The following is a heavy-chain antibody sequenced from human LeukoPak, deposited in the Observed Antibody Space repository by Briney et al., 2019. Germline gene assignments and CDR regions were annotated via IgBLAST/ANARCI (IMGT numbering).Heavy chain of an antibody. CDR3: AKTWLGAFDI. CDR2: IKQDGSEK. D-gene: IGHD6-19*01. J-gene: IGHJ3*02. Sequence: GGSLRLSCAASGFSFSSYGMSWVRQAPGKGLEWVANIKQDGSEKYYVDSVKGRFTISRDNAKNSLYLQMNSLRAEDTAVYYCAKTWLGAFDIWGQGTMVTVSS. CDR1: GFSFSSYG. V-gene: IGHV3-7*01.